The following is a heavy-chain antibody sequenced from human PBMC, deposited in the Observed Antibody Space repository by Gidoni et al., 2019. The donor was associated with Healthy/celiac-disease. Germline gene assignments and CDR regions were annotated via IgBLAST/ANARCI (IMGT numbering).Heavy chain of an antibody. V-gene: IGHV4-4*07. J-gene: IGHJ4*02. CDR2: IYTSGST. D-gene: IGHD3-10*01. CDR3: ARDTAYYYGSGSYYYYFDY. Sequence: QVQLQESGPGLVKPSETLSLTCTVSGGSISSYYWSWIRQPAGKGLEWIGRIYTSGSTNYTPSLKSRVTMSVDTSKNQFSLKLSSVTAADTAVYYCARDTAYYYGSGSYYYYFDYWGQGTLVTVSS. CDR1: GGSISSYY.